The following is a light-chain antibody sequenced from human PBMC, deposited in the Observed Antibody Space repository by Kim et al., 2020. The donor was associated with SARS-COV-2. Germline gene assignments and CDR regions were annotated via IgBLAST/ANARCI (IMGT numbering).Light chain of an antibody. J-gene: IGLJ3*02. V-gene: IGLV1-44*01. CDR1: SSNVGVSA. CDR2: GND. CDR3: AAWDDSLSGRV. Sequence: GQRVTIACSGSSSNVGVSAVSWYQHRPGTAPKLLIYGNDQRPSGVPDRFSGSKSGTSASLAISGLQSQDEADYYCAAWDDSLSGRVFGGGTQLTVL.